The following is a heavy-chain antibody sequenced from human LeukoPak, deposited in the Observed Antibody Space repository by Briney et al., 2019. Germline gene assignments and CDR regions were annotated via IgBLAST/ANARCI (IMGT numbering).Heavy chain of an antibody. CDR3: AKDRALQWLVSTFGY. CDR2: ISYDGSNK. J-gene: IGHJ4*02. V-gene: IGHV3-30*18. Sequence: PGRSLRLSCAASGFTLSSYGMHWVRQAPGKGLEWVAVISYDGSNKYYADSVKGRFTISRDNSKNTLYLQVNSLRAEDTAVYYCAKDRALQWLVSTFGYWGQGTLVTVSS. D-gene: IGHD6-19*01. CDR1: GFTLSSYG.